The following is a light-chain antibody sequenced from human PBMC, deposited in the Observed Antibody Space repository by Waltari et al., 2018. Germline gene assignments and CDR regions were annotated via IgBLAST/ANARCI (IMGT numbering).Light chain of an antibody. CDR1: SPNIGSNT. CDR3: AAWDDSLNGVV. V-gene: IGLV1-44*01. CDR2: SNN. J-gene: IGLJ2*01. Sequence: QSVLTQPPSASGTPGQRVTISCSGSSPNIGSNTVNWYQHLPGTAPKLLSYSNNQRPSCVPDRFSGSKSGTSASLAISGLQSEDEADYYCAAWDDSLNGVVFGGGTKLTVL.